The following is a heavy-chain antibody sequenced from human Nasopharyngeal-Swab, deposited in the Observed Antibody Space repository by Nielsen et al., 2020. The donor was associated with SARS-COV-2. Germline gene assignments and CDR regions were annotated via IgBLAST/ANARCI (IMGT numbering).Heavy chain of an antibody. CDR3: AASLPYDSSGYYS. J-gene: IGHJ4*02. CDR2: IVVGSGNT. D-gene: IGHD3-22*01. Sequence: WVRQARGQRLEWIGWIVVGSGNTNYAQKFQERVTITRDMSTSTAYMELSSLRSEDTAVYYCAASLPYDSSGYYSWGQGTLVTVSS. V-gene: IGHV1-58*01.